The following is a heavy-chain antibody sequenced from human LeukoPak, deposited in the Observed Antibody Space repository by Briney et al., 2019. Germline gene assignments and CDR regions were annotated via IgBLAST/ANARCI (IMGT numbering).Heavy chain of an antibody. Sequence: ASVKVSCKASGYTFTSYDINWGRQATGQGLEWMGWMNPNSGNTGYAQKFQGRVTMTRNTSISTAYMELSSLRSEDTAVYYCARGRGYYYGSGSYGPWGQGTLVTVSS. CDR1: GYTFTSYD. J-gene: IGHJ4*02. CDR2: MNPNSGNT. D-gene: IGHD3-10*01. V-gene: IGHV1-8*01. CDR3: ARGRGYYYGSGSYGP.